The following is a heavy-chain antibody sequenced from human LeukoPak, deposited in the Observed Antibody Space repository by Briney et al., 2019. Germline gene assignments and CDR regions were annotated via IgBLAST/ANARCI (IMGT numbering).Heavy chain of an antibody. D-gene: IGHD3-10*01. Sequence: SETLSLTCTVSGGSINSGRYYWSWIRQPPGKGLEWIGYIYYSGSTNYNPSLKSRVTISVDTSKNQFSLKLSSVTAADTAVYYCAREGFYGSGANWFDPWGQGTLVTVSS. CDR2: IYYSGST. CDR1: GGSINSGRYY. V-gene: IGHV4-61*01. J-gene: IGHJ5*02. CDR3: AREGFYGSGANWFDP.